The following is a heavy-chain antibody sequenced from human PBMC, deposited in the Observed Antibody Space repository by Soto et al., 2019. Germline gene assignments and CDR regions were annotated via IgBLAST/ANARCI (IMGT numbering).Heavy chain of an antibody. V-gene: IGHV3-30*18. CDR2: ISYDGSNK. J-gene: IGHJ4*02. D-gene: IGHD5-18*01. CDR1: GFTFSSYG. Sequence: PGGSLRLSCAASGFTFSSYGMHWVRQAPGKGLEWVAVISYDGSNKYYADSVKGRFTISRDNSKNTLYLQMNSLRAEDTAVYYCAKDLDSGYSYGYAFDYWGQGTLVTVSS. CDR3: AKDLDSGYSYGYAFDY.